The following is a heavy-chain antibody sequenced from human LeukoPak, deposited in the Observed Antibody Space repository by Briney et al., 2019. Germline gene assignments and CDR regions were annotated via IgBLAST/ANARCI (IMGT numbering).Heavy chain of an antibody. Sequence: GASVKVSCKASGYTFTTYDINWVRQATGQGLEWMGWINPNSGGTNYAQKFQGRVTMTRDTSISTAYMELSRLRSDDTAVYYCARDPYYDFWSGYGPPFDYWGQGTLVTVSS. V-gene: IGHV1-2*02. CDR3: ARDPYYDFWSGYGPPFDY. CDR1: GYTFTTYD. D-gene: IGHD3-3*01. J-gene: IGHJ4*02. CDR2: INPNSGGT.